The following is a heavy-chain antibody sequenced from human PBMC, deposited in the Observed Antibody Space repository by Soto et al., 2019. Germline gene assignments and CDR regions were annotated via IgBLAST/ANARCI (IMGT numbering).Heavy chain of an antibody. CDR2: IGTAGDT. D-gene: IGHD6-19*01. CDR1: GFTFSSHD. V-gene: IGHV3-13*01. Sequence: PGGSLRLSCAASGFTFSSHDMHWVRQATGKGLEWVSAIGTAGDTYYPGSVKGRFTISRENAKNSLYLQMNSLRAEDTAVYYCARGSPVSRLFDPWGQGTLVTVSS. CDR3: ARGSPVSRLFDP. J-gene: IGHJ5*02.